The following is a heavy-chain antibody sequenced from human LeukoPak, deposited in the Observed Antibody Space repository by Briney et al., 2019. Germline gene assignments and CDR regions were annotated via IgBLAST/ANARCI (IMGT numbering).Heavy chain of an antibody. CDR2: IYPGDSDT. V-gene: IGHV5-51*01. J-gene: IGHJ3*02. CDR3: ARRGALNCSSTSCHDAFDI. D-gene: IGHD2-2*01. Sequence: GESLKISCKGSGYSFTSYWIGWVRQMPGKGLEWMGIIYPGDSDTRYCPSFQGQVTISADKSISTAYLQWSSLKASDTAMYYCARRGALNCSSTSCHDAFDIWGQGTMVTVSS. CDR1: GYSFTSYW.